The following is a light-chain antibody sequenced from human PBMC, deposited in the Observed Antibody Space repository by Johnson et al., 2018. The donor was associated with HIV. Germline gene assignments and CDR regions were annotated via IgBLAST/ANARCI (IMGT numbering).Light chain of an antibody. CDR1: SSNIGNNF. J-gene: IGLJ1*01. CDR2: ANN. CDR3: GTWDSSLTSYV. Sequence: QSVLTQPPSVSAAPGQKVTISCSGSSSNIGNNFVSCYQQLPGTAPKLLIYANNKRPSGIADRFSGSKSGPSATLGITGLQTGDEADYYCGTWDSSLTSYVFGAGTKVTVL. V-gene: IGLV1-51*02.